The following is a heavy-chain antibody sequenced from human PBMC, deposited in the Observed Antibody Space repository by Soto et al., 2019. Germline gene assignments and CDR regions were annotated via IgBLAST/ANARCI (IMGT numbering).Heavy chain of an antibody. CDR3: ARHRARNWFDP. Sequence: PSETLSLTXIVSGGSVSSSSYYWGWIRQPPGKGLGWIGSIYYSGSTYYNPSLKSRVTISVDTSKNQFSLKLSSVTAADTAVFYCARHRARNWFDPWGQGTLVTVSS. V-gene: IGHV4-39*01. CDR2: IYYSGST. CDR1: GGSVSSSSYY. D-gene: IGHD6-6*01. J-gene: IGHJ5*02.